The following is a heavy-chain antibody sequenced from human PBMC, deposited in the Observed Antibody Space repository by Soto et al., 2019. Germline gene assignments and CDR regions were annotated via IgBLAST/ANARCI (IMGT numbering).Heavy chain of an antibody. CDR3: AKYVDTAMARDYYYGIDV. D-gene: IGHD5-18*01. CDR1: GFTFSSYA. V-gene: IGHV3-23*01. CDR2: ISGSGGST. Sequence: PGGSLRLSCAASGFTFSSYAMSWVRQAPGKGLEWVSAISGSGGSTYYADSVKGRFTISRDNSKNTLYLQMNSLRAEDTAVYYCAKYVDTAMARDYYYGIDVWGQGTTVTVSS. J-gene: IGHJ6*02.